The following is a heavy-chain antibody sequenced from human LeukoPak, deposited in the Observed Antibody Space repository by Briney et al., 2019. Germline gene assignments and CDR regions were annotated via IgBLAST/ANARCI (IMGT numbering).Heavy chain of an antibody. CDR2: IYYSGST. CDR1: GGSISSYY. J-gene: IGHJ4*02. Sequence: SETLSLTCTVSGGSISSYYWSWIRQPPGKGLEWIGYIYYSGSTNYNPSLKSRVTISVDTSKNQISLKLSSVTAADTAVYYCARGLSSSWYLGDYWGQGTLVTVSS. V-gene: IGHV4-59*01. D-gene: IGHD6-13*01. CDR3: ARGLSSSWYLGDY.